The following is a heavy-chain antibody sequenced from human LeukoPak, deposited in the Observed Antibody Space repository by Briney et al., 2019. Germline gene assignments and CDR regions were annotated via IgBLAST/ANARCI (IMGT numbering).Heavy chain of an antibody. J-gene: IGHJ4*02. D-gene: IGHD1-1*01. V-gene: IGHV4-4*02. Sequence: PSETLSLTCAVSGGSISSSVDWWIWVRQPPGKGLEWVGEIFHSGSTNYNPSLKSRVTLSVDKPKNQFSLRLNSMTAADTAVYYCARGAWYKFDYWGQGTLVTVSS. CDR2: IFHSGST. CDR1: GGSISSSVDW. CDR3: ARGAWYKFDY.